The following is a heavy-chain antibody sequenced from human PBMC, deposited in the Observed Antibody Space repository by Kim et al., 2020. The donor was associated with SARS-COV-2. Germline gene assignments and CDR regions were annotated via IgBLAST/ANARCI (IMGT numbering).Heavy chain of an antibody. CDR3: ARSPLTMVRGVIPFQYYFDY. Sequence: SETLSLTCTVSGYSISSGYYWGWIRQPPGKGLEWIGSIYHSGSTYYNPSLKSRVTISVDTSKNQFSLKLSSVTAADTAVYYCARSPLTMVRGVIPFQYYFDYWGQGTLVTVSS. D-gene: IGHD3-10*01. CDR2: IYHSGST. J-gene: IGHJ4*02. CDR1: GYSISSGYY. V-gene: IGHV4-38-2*02.